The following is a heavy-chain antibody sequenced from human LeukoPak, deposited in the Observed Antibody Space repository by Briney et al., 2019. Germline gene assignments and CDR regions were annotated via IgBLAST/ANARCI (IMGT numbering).Heavy chain of an antibody. D-gene: IGHD2-21*02. CDR3: AREGTFGDYRASGDH. V-gene: IGHV3-7*03. CDR2: IKQDGSQK. J-gene: IGHJ4*02. CDR1: EFTFSSYW. Sequence: GGSLRLSCAASEFTFSSYWMSWVRQAPGKGLEWVANIKQDGSQKYYVDSVKGRFIISRDNAKNSLYLQMNSVRAEDTAVYYCAREGTFGDYRASGDHWGQGALVTVSS.